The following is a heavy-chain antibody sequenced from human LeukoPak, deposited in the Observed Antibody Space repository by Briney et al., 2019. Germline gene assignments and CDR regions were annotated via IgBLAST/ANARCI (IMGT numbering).Heavy chain of an antibody. CDR3: AKGTRYCSSTSCLTPYFDY. Sequence: PGGSLRLSCAASGFTFSGYGMHWVRQAPGKGLEWVAVISYDGTNKYYADSVKGRFTISRDNSKNTLSLQMNSLRAEDTAVYYCAKGTRYCSSTSCLTPYFDYWGQGALVTVSS. CDR1: GFTFSGYG. D-gene: IGHD2-2*01. J-gene: IGHJ4*02. CDR2: ISYDGTNK. V-gene: IGHV3-30*18.